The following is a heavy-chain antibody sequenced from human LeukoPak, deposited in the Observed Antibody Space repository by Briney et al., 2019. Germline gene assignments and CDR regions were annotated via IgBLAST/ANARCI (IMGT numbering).Heavy chain of an antibody. D-gene: IGHD1-1*01. Sequence: SETLSLTCTVSSGSIISSSYYWGWIRQTPGKGLEWIGSIYYNGSTYYNPSLKSRVTISVDTSKNHFSLKVSSVTAADTAVYYCARYNRHFDYWGQGTLVTVSS. J-gene: IGHJ4*02. CDR3: ARYNRHFDY. CDR1: SGSIISSSYY. V-gene: IGHV4-39*02. CDR2: IYYNGST.